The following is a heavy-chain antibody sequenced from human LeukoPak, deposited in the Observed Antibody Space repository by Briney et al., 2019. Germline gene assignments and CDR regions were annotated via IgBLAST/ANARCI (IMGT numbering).Heavy chain of an antibody. CDR2: ISGSSGIT. J-gene: IGHJ4*02. V-gene: IGHV3-23*01. Sequence: GGSLRLSCAASGFTFSSSSMGWVRQAPGKGLEWVSAISGSSGITYYADSVKGRFTISRDISKNTLYLQMNSLRVEDTAVYFCAKLTPVWGQGTLVTVSS. CDR1: GFTFSSSS. CDR3: AKLTPV. D-gene: IGHD4-17*01.